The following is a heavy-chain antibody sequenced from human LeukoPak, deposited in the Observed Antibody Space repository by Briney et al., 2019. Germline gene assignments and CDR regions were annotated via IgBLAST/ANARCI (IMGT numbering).Heavy chain of an antibody. CDR2: ICYSGST. CDR3: AGQYSGYDSGAEYFQH. Sequence: PSETLSLTCTVSGGSVSSGSYYWSWIRQPPGKGLEWIGYICYSGSTNYNPSLKSRVTISVDTSKNQFSLKLSSVTAADTAVYYCAGQYSGYDSGAEYFQHWGQGTLVTVSS. V-gene: IGHV4-61*01. CDR1: GGSVSSGSYY. D-gene: IGHD5-12*01. J-gene: IGHJ1*01.